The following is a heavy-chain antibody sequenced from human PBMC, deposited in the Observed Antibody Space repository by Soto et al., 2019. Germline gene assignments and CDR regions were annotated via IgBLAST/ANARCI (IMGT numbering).Heavy chain of an antibody. V-gene: IGHV4-39*01. Sequence: QLHLRESGPGLVKPSETLSLTCTVSGGSITSSSYYWGWIRQPPGKGLEWIGSIYYSGSTYYNPSLKSRVTISVDTSKNQFALKLSSVTAADMAVYYCATQEVGGSYVYTFDPWGQGTLVTVSS. D-gene: IGHD1-26*01. CDR2: IYYSGST. CDR1: GGSITSSSYY. J-gene: IGHJ5*02. CDR3: ATQEVGGSYVYTFDP.